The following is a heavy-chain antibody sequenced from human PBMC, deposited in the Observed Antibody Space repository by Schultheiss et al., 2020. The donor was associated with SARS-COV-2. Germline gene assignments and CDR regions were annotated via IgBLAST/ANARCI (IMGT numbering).Heavy chain of an antibody. J-gene: IGHJ5*02. V-gene: IGHV3-74*01. CDR1: GFTFSTYT. CDR2: INSDGSST. D-gene: IGHD5-12*01. CDR3: AKDMPVATITYWFDP. Sequence: GGSLRLSCAASGFTFSTYTMNWVRQAPGKGLEWVSRINSDGSSTSYADSVKGRFTISRDNSKNTLYLQMNSLRAEDTAVYYCAKDMPVATITYWFDPWGQGTLVTVSS.